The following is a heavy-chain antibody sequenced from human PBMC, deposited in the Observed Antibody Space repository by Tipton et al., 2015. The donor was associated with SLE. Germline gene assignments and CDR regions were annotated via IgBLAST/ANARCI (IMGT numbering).Heavy chain of an antibody. CDR3: ARGATTKTWFDP. V-gene: IGHV4-39*07. Sequence: TLSLTCTVSGGSISSSSYYWGWIRQPPGKGLEWIGSIYYSGSTYYNPSLKSRVTISVDTSKNQFSLKLSSVTAADTAVYYCARGATTKTWFDPWGQGTLVTVSS. D-gene: IGHD1-26*01. J-gene: IGHJ5*02. CDR1: GGSISSSSYY. CDR2: IYYSGST.